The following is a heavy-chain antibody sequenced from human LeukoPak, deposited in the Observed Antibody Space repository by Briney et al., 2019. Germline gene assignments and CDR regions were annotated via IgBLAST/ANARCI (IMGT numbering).Heavy chain of an antibody. CDR1: GVSISSYY. Sequence: PSETLSLTCTGSGVSISSYYWSWIREPPGKGLEWIGYIYYSGSTNYNPSLKSRVTISVDTSKNQFSLKLSSVTAADTAVYYCVRQTYYYDSSGLGRDAFDIWGQGTMVTVSS. CDR2: IYYSGST. D-gene: IGHD3-22*01. V-gene: IGHV4-59*01. J-gene: IGHJ3*02. CDR3: VRQTYYYDSSGLGRDAFDI.